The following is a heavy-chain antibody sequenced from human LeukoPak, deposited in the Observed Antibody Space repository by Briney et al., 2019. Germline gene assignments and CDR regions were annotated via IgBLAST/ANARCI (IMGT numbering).Heavy chain of an antibody. CDR2: IYYSGST. CDR3: ARDVPHCSGGSCYSSYYYGMDV. D-gene: IGHD2-15*01. V-gene: IGHV4-59*12. CDR1: GGSISSYY. Sequence: SETLSLTCTVSGGSISSYYWSWIRQPPGKGLEWIGYIYYSGSTNYNPSRKSRVTISVDTSKNQFSLKLSSVTAADTAVYYCARDVPHCSGGSCYSSYYYGMDVWGQGTTVTVPS. J-gene: IGHJ6*02.